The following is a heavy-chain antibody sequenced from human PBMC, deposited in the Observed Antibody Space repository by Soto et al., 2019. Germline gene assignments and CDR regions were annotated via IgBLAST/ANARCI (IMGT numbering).Heavy chain of an antibody. CDR3: ARILAAGYYYYYMDV. V-gene: IGHV4-34*01. CDR1: GGSFSGYY. CDR2: INHSGST. J-gene: IGHJ6*03. D-gene: IGHD6-13*01. Sequence: SETLSLTCAVYGGSFSGYYWSWIRQPPGKGLEWIGEINHSGSTNYNPSLKSRVTISVDTSNNQFSLKLSSVTAADTAVYYCARILAAGYYYYYMDVWGKGTTVTVSS.